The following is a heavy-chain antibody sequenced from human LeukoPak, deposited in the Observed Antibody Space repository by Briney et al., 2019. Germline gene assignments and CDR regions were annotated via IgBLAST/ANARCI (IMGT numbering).Heavy chain of an antibody. CDR3: AREVSGSYFDY. CDR1: GFTFSSYE. J-gene: IGHJ4*02. D-gene: IGHD1-26*01. Sequence: PGRSLRLSCAASGFTFSSYEMHWVRQAPGKGLEWVAFILYDGSKKYFADPVKGRFTISRDSSKNTLYLQMNSLRAEDTAVYYCAREVSGSYFDYWGQGTLVTVSS. CDR2: ILYDGSKK. V-gene: IGHV3-30*04.